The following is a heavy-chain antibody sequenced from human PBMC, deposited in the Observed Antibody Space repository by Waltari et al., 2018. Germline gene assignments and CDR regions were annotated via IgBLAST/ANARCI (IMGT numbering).Heavy chain of an antibody. V-gene: IGHV1-69*02. CDR2: IIPIRGIA. CDR3: ARAGDIAAAGIGVY. CDR1: GGTFSSYT. J-gene: IGHJ4*02. D-gene: IGHD6-13*01. Sequence: QVKLVPSVAELKQPGPSVTVSCQASGGTFSSYTISWVRQAPGQGLEWMGRIIPIRGIANYAQKFQGRVTITADKSTSTAYMELSSVRSEDTAVYYCARAGDIAAAGIGVYWGQGTLVTVSS.